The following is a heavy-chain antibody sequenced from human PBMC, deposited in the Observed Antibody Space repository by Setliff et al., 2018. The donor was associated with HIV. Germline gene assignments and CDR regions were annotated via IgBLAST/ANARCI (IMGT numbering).Heavy chain of an antibody. CDR3: VRREVVVTAWAFDI. Sequence: SGPTLVNPTQTLTLTCTFSGFSLSTSGMCVSWIRQPPGKALEWLARIDWDDDKRYSPFLKRRLTITKDTSKNQVVLTMTNMDPVDTATYYCVRREVVVTAWAFDIWGQGKMVTVSS. J-gene: IGHJ3*02. D-gene: IGHD2-21*02. CDR1: GFSLSTSGMC. V-gene: IGHV2-70*11. CDR2: IDWDDDK.